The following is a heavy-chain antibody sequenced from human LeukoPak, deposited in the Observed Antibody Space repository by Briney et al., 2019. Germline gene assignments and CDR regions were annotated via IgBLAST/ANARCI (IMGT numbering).Heavy chain of an antibody. CDR3: ARAGAAVAVDY. D-gene: IGHD6-19*01. V-gene: IGHV3-48*03. J-gene: IGHJ4*02. CDR2: VSSSGSTI. Sequence: QPGGSLRLSCAASGFTFSSYEMNWVRQAPGKGLEWVSYVSSSGSTIYYADSVKGRFTISRDNAKNSLYLQMNSLRAEDTAVYYCARAGAAVAVDYWGQGTLVTVSS. CDR1: GFTFSSYE.